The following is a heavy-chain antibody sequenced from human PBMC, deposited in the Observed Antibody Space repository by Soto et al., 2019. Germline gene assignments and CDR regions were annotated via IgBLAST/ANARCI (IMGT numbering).Heavy chain of an antibody. CDR1: GGSVSGNY. CDR3: ASTPVVLVATINRWFDP. J-gene: IGHJ5*02. CDR2: INHSGST. V-gene: IGHV4-34*01. D-gene: IGHD5-12*01. Sequence: LSLISGVYGGSVSGNYWSLVRRPLGKGLEWIGEINHSGSTNYNPSLKSRVTISVDTSKNQFSLKLSSVTAADTAVYYCASTPVVLVATINRWFDPWGQGTLVTVSS.